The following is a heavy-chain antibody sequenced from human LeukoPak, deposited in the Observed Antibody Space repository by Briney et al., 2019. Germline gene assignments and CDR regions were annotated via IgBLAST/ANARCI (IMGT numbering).Heavy chain of an antibody. Sequence: GASVKVSCKASGYTFTCYYMHWVRQAPGQGLGWMGWINPNSGGTNYAQKFQGRVTMTRDTSISTAYMELSRLRSDDTAVYYCARGGGIAGPNWFDPWGQGTLVTVSS. CDR3: ARGGGIAGPNWFDP. V-gene: IGHV1-2*02. CDR1: GYTFTCYY. CDR2: INPNSGGT. D-gene: IGHD6-13*01. J-gene: IGHJ5*02.